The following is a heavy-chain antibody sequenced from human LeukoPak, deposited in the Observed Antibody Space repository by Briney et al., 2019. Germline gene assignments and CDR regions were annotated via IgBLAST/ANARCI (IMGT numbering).Heavy chain of an antibody. CDR3: ARDRAYSAFDY. D-gene: IGHD1-26*01. V-gene: IGHV3-7*03. J-gene: IGHJ4*02. Sequence: GGSLRLSCAASGFTFNSYSMNWVRQAPGRGLERVAIINPDGSEKYYLESLKGRITISRDNAENSVHLQMNSLKAEDTAIYYCARDRAYSAFDYWGQGTLVTVSS. CDR2: INPDGSEK. CDR1: GFTFNSYS.